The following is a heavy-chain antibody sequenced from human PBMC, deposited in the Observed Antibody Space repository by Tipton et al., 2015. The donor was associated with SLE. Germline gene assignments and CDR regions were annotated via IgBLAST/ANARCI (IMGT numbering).Heavy chain of an antibody. V-gene: IGHV3-7*01. CDR1: GFSFSSYW. CDR3: ARGLGKWYFDL. CDR2: MNQDGNEK. D-gene: IGHD3-16*01. J-gene: IGHJ2*01. Sequence: SLRLSCVASGFSFSSYWMSWVRQVPGKGLEWVANMNQDGNEKYYVDSVKGRFTISRDNSKKTLYLQMNSLRVEDTAVYYCARGLGKWYFDLWGRGTLVTVSS.